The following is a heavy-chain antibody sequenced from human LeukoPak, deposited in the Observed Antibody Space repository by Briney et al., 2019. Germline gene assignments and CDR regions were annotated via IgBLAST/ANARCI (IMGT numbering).Heavy chain of an antibody. CDR2: IYYSGST. CDR3: TRDEYSSGWYLDY. J-gene: IGHJ4*02. CDR1: GGSISSSSYY. Sequence: SETLSLTCTVSGGSISSSSYYWGWIRQPPGKGLEWIGSIYYSGSTYYNPSLKSRVTMSVDTSKNQFSLKLSSVTAADTAVYYCTRDEYSSGWYLDYWGQGTLVTVSS. D-gene: IGHD6-19*01. V-gene: IGHV4-39*07.